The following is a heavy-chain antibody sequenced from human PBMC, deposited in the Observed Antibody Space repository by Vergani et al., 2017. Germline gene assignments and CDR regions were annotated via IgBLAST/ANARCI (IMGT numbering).Heavy chain of an antibody. Sequence: QVQLVQSGAEVKKPGASVKVSCKASGYTFTSYGISWVRQAPGQGLEWMGWSSAYNGNTNYAQKLQGRVTMTTDTSTSTAYMELRSLRSDYTAMYYCARDPNIVVVPAAPYYYYYYGMDVWGQGTTVTVAS. CDR3: ARDPNIVVVPAAPYYYYYYGMDV. CDR1: GYTFTSYG. D-gene: IGHD2-2*01. CDR2: SSAYNGNT. V-gene: IGHV1-18*04. J-gene: IGHJ6*02.